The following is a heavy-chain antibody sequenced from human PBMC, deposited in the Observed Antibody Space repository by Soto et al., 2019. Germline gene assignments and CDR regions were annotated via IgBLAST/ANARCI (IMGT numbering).Heavy chain of an antibody. CDR2: IKQDGSEK. D-gene: IGHD3-3*01. Sequence: GGSLRLSCAASGFTFSSYWMSWVRQAPGKGLEWVANIKQDGSEKYYVDSVKGRFTISRDNAKNSLYLQMNSLRAEDTAVYYCAREGYYDFWSGYYNGAFDIWGQGTMVTVSS. J-gene: IGHJ3*02. CDR1: GFTFSSYW. V-gene: IGHV3-7*01. CDR3: AREGYYDFWSGYYNGAFDI.